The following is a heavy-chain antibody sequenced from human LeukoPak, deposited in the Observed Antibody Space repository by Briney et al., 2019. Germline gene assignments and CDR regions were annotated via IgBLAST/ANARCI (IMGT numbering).Heavy chain of an antibody. CDR2: IYYSGST. D-gene: IGHD2-2*01. Sequence: SETLSLTCTVSGGSISSSSYYWGWIRQPPGKGLEWIGSIYYSGSTYYNPSLKSRVTISVDTSKNQFSLKLSSVTAADTAVYYCARHALVVPYSRDYWGQGTLVTVSS. V-gene: IGHV4-39*01. CDR3: ARHALVVPYSRDY. J-gene: IGHJ4*02. CDR1: GGSISSSSYY.